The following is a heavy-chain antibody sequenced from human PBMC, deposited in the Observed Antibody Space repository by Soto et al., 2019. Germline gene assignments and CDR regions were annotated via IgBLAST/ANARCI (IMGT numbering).Heavy chain of an antibody. CDR2: ISYDGSNK. V-gene: IGHV3-30-3*01. J-gene: IGHJ4*02. Sequence: QVQLVESGGGVVQPGRSLRLSCAASGFTFSSYAMHWVRQAPGKGLEWVAVISYDGSNKYYADSVKGRFTISRDNSKNTLYLQMNSLRAEDTAVYYCAREPLRLGELSPVPLDYWGQGTLVTVSS. CDR1: GFTFSSYA. D-gene: IGHD3-16*02. CDR3: AREPLRLGELSPVPLDY.